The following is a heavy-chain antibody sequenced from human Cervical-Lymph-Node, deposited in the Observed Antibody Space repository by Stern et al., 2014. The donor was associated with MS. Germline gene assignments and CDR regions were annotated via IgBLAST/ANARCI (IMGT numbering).Heavy chain of an antibody. CDR1: GFSLSTSGMC. Sequence: QVTLKESGPALVKPRQTLTLTCSFSGFSLSTSGMCVSWIRQPPGKALEWLALIDWHDYKYYNTTLETRLTISKDTSKNQVALTMTNMDPVDTATYYCARTYSSSWYYFDYWGQGTLVTVSS. V-gene: IGHV2-70*01. CDR3: ARTYSSSWYYFDY. D-gene: IGHD6-13*01. J-gene: IGHJ4*02. CDR2: IDWHDYK.